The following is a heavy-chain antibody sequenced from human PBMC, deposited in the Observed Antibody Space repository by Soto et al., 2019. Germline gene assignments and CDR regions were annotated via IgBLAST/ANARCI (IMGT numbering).Heavy chain of an antibody. Sequence: PSETLSLTCTVSGTSVTSGDFSWAWIRRTPAKGLEWIGYMYHTGSSYYNPSLKSRITMSVDTSRNQFSLTLTSVTAADTALYYCARYLGPTPWFDPWGQGTLVTVSS. V-gene: IGHV4-30-2*01. CDR1: GTSVTSGDFS. D-gene: IGHD2-15*01. CDR2: MYHTGSS. CDR3: ARYLGPTPWFDP. J-gene: IGHJ5*02.